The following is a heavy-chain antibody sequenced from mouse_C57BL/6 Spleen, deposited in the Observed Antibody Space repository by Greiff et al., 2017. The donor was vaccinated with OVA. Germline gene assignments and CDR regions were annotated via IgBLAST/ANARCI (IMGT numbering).Heavy chain of an antibody. V-gene: IGHV5-9*01. CDR3: ARRGGSSYDWYFDV. CDR2: ICGGGGNT. CDR1: GFTFSSYT. D-gene: IGHD1-1*01. J-gene: IGHJ1*03. Sequence: EVKLMESGGGLVKPGGSLKLSCAASGFTFSSYTMSWVRQTPEKRLEWVATICGGGGNTYYPDSVKGRFTISRDNAKNTLYLQMSSLRSEDTALYYCARRGGSSYDWYFDVWGTGTTVTVSS.